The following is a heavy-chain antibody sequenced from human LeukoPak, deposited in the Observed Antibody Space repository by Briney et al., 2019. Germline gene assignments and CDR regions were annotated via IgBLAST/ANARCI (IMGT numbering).Heavy chain of an antibody. J-gene: IGHJ6*04. CDR2: ISSSGSTI. CDR3: AELGITMIGGV. D-gene: IGHD3-10*02. CDR1: GFSFSRYA. V-gene: IGHV3-48*03. Sequence: GGSLRLSCAAPGFSFSRYAMTWVRQAPGKGLEWVSYISSSGSTIYYADSVKGRFTISRDNAKNSLYLQMNSLRAEDTAVYYCAELGITMIGGVWGKGTTVTISS.